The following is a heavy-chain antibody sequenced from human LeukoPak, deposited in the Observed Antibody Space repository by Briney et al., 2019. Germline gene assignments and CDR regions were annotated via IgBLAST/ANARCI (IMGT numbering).Heavy chain of an antibody. V-gene: IGHV1-46*01. Sequence: ASAKVSCKASGYTFTSYYMHWVRQAPGQGLEWMGIINPSGGSTSYAQKFQGRATMTRDTSTSTVYMELSSLRSEDTAVYYCARGGSYYYDSSGYSAPVAPGWFDPWGQGTLVTVSS. CDR1: GYTFTSYY. D-gene: IGHD3-22*01. J-gene: IGHJ5*02. CDR3: ARGGSYYYDSSGYSAPVAPGWFDP. CDR2: INPSGGST.